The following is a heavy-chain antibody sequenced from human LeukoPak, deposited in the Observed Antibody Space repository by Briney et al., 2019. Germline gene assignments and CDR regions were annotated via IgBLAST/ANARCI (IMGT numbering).Heavy chain of an antibody. D-gene: IGHD6-6*01. CDR3: ARGRVAARGLYYYYYYYMDV. V-gene: IGHV4-34*01. CDR2: INHSGST. Sequence: SETLSLTCAVYGGSFSGYYWSWIRQPPGKGLEWIGGINHSGSTNYNPSLKSRVTISVDTSKNQFSLKLSSVTAADTAVYYCARGRVAARGLYYYYYYYMDVWGKGTTVTVSS. J-gene: IGHJ6*03. CDR1: GGSFSGYY.